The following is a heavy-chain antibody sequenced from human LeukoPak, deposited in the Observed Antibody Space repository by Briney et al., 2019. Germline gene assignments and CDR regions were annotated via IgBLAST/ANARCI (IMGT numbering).Heavy chain of an antibody. CDR1: GFTFNSYE. D-gene: IGHD6-13*01. V-gene: IGHV3-48*03. CDR3: ARDQQLVVDY. CDR2: ISSSGSTI. Sequence: AGGSLRLFCAASGFTFNSYEMNWVCQGPGKGLEWVSYISSSGSTIYYADSVKGRFTISRDNAKNSLYLQMNSLRAEDTAVYYSARDQQLVVDYWREGNLVTVSS. J-gene: IGHJ4*02.